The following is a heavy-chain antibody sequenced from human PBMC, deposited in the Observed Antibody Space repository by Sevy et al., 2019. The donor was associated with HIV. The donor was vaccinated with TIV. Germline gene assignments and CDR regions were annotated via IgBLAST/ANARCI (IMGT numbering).Heavy chain of an antibody. CDR3: ARGAPHKYYYDSSGYSGKGNFDS. D-gene: IGHD3-22*01. CDR1: GFTFSSYA. CDR2: ISYDGSNK. Sequence: GGSLRLSCAASGFTFSSYAMHWVRQAPGKGLEWVAVISYDGSNKYYADSVKGRFTISRENSKNTLYLQMNSLRAEDTAVYYCARGAPHKYYYDSSGYSGKGNFDSWGKGTLVTVSS. J-gene: IGHJ4*02. V-gene: IGHV3-30-3*01.